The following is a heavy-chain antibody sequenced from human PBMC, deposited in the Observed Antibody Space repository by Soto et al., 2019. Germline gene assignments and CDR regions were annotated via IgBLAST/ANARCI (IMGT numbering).Heavy chain of an antibody. CDR3: VRDSGAKLSSS. CDR1: GGTFSSYR. V-gene: IGHV1-69*13. CDR2: IVPIYRTA. J-gene: IGHJ4*02. D-gene: IGHD6-13*01. Sequence: ASVKVSCKASGGTFSSYRINWVRQAPGQGLAWVGGIVPIYRTADYAQKFQGRVTITADESARTSYMELRSLKPQDTAVYYCVRDSGAKLSSSWGQGTLVTVSS.